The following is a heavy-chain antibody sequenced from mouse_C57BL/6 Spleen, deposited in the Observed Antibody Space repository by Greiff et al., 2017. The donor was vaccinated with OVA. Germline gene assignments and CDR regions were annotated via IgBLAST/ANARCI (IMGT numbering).Heavy chain of an antibody. J-gene: IGHJ2*01. CDR1: GYTFTSYW. CDR3: ARGDLGY. Sequence: QVQLQQPGAELVKPGASVKLSCKASGYTFTSYWMQWVKQRPGQGLEWIGEIDPSASYTNYNQKFKGKATLTVDTSSSTAYMQLSSLTSEDSAVYYCARGDLGYWGQGTTLTVSS. CDR2: IDPSASYT. D-gene: IGHD3-3*01. V-gene: IGHV1-50*01.